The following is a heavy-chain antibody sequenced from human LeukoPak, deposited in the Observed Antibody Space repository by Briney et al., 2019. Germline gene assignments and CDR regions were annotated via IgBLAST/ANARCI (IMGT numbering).Heavy chain of an antibody. CDR3: ARERQGSGTNYQNRFDS. V-gene: IGHV4-31*03. J-gene: IGHJ5*01. Sequence: SQTLSLNCSVSGVSITSDTYFWTWMRQHPGKGLEWIGYISYSGHSYYNPSLQSRLTIFRDTSRNQFSLRLRSVAAADTAVYYCARERQGSGTNYQNRFDSWGRGTLVTVSS. D-gene: IGHD3-10*01. CDR1: GVSITSDTYF. CDR2: ISYSGHS.